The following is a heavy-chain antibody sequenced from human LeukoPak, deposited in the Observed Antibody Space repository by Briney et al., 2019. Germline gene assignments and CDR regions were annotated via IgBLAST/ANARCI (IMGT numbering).Heavy chain of an antibody. Sequence: GASVKVSCKASGYTFTGYYMHWVRQAPGQGLEWMGWINPNSGGTNYAQKFQGRVTMTSDTSISTAYMELSRLRSDDTAVYYCATIAAAGFPNWFDPWGQGTLVTVSS. D-gene: IGHD6-13*01. V-gene: IGHV1-2*02. CDR3: ATIAAAGFPNWFDP. J-gene: IGHJ5*02. CDR1: GYTFTGYY. CDR2: INPNSGGT.